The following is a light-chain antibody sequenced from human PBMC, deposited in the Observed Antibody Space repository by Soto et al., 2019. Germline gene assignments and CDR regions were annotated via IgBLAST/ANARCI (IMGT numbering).Light chain of an antibody. Sequence: EIVLTQSPGTLSLSPGERATLSCRASQSVTSTYFAWYQQKPGQAPRLLMFGATSRATGIPERFSGSGSGTDFTLTIRRLEPEDFAVYYCKQYGSSPYTFGQGTRLEIK. CDR1: QSVTSTY. V-gene: IGKV3-20*01. CDR2: GAT. CDR3: KQYGSSPYT. J-gene: IGKJ5*01.